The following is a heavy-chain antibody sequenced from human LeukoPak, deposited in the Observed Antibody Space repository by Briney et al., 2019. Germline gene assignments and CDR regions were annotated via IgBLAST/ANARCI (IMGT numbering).Heavy chain of an antibody. Sequence: ASVKVSCKASGYTFTSYDINWVRQAPGQGLEWMGWINPNSGGTNYAQKFQGRVSMTRDTSISTAYMGLSGLRSDDTAVYYCARLTWIQLSRTDYWGQGTLVTVSS. CDR1: GYTFTSYD. CDR2: INPNSGGT. V-gene: IGHV1-2*02. D-gene: IGHD5-18*01. CDR3: ARLTWIQLSRTDY. J-gene: IGHJ4*02.